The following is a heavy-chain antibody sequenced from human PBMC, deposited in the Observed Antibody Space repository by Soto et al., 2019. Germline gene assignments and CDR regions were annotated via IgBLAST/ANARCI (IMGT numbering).Heavy chain of an antibody. CDR2: SSNSGTFS. J-gene: IGHJ4*02. CDR1: GFTFSDYY. Sequence: PGGSLRLSCEGSGFTFSDYYISWIRQAPGKGLEWISYSSNSGTFSRYADSVKGRFSISRDNTKNLLYLQMNSLRAEDTAVYYCARSGDNYNRLEYWGQGTPVTVS. CDR3: ARSGDNYNRLEY. D-gene: IGHD1-1*01. V-gene: IGHV3-11*06.